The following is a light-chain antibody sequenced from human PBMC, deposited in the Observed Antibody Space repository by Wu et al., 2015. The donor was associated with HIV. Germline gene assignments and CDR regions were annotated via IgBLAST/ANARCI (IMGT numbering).Light chain of an antibody. Sequence: EIVLTQSPGTLSLSPGERATLSCRASESIGSNYLAWYQQKPGQAPRLLIYDASNRATDVPDRFSGSGSGTDFTLTIVRLEPADVAVYYCQQYDSSYITFGQGTRLEIK. V-gene: IGKV3-20*01. CDR1: ESIGSNY. CDR2: DAS. J-gene: IGKJ5*01. CDR3: QQYDSSYIT.